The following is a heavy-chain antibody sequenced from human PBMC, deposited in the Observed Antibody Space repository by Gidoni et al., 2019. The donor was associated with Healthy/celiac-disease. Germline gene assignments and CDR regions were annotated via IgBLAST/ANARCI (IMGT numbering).Heavy chain of an antibody. D-gene: IGHD5-12*01. Sequence: EVQLLESGGGLVQPGGSVRISCAASGFTLSSYAMSWVRQAPGKGLEWVSAISGSGGSTYYADSVKGRFTISRDNSKNTLYLQMNSLRAEDTAVYYCAKGIEMATILSTPFDYWGQGTLVTVSS. CDR3: AKGIEMATILSTPFDY. V-gene: IGHV3-23*01. CDR2: ISGSGGST. CDR1: GFTLSSYA. J-gene: IGHJ4*02.